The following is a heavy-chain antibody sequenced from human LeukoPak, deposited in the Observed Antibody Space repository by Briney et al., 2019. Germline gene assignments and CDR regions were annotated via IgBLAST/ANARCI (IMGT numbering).Heavy chain of an antibody. J-gene: IGHJ6*02. V-gene: IGHV4-4*02. Sequence: PSETLPLTCAVSGGSISSSNWWSWVRQPPGKGLEWIGEIYHSGSTNYNPSLKSRVTISVDKSKNQFSLKLSSVTAADTAVYYCARASSGNYYYGMDVWGQGTTVTVSS. D-gene: IGHD6-19*01. CDR3: ARASSGNYYYGMDV. CDR2: IYHSGST. CDR1: GGSISSSNW.